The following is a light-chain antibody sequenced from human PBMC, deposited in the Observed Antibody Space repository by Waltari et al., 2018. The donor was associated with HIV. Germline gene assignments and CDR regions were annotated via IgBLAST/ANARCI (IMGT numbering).Light chain of an antibody. V-gene: IGKV3-15*01. Sequence: DIVFTQPPDVSCGYSDDRVHLSCRASQSVSTNLAWYQHKPGQAPRLLISVASTRATGIPARFSGSGSGTEFTLTISSLESEDSAIYYCHQYNSLPWTFGLGTKVDIK. CDR1: QSVSTN. CDR2: VAS. J-gene: IGKJ1*01. CDR3: HQYNSLPWT.